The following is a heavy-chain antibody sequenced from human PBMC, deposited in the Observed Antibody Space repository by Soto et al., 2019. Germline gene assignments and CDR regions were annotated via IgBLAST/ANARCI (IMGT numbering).Heavy chain of an antibody. CDR1: GFAFNNYG. CDR3: AREDSIIIPAVSDF. V-gene: IGHV3-21*01. CDR2: ISKSDYT. Sequence: GGSLRLSCTVSGFAFNNYGINWVRQAPGKGLEWVSSISKSDYTYYSDSVKGRFAISRDNAKSSVSLQMNTLRVEDTAVYYCAREDSIIIPAVSDFWGQGTLVTVPS. J-gene: IGHJ4*02. D-gene: IGHD2-2*01.